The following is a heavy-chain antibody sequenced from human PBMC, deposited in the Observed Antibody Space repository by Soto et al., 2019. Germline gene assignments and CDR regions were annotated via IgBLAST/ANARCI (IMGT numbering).Heavy chain of an antibody. J-gene: IGHJ6*03. Sequence: QVQLQESGPGLVKPSQTLSLTCTVSGGSISSGGYYWSWIRQHPGKGLEWIGYIYYSGSTYYNPSLKSRVTISVDTSKNQLSLKLSSVTAADTAVYYCARERGAGVYAIRAYYYYMDVWGKGTTVTVSS. CDR3: ARERGAGVYAIRAYYYYMDV. V-gene: IGHV4-31*03. CDR2: IYYSGST. D-gene: IGHD2-8*01. CDR1: GGSISSGGYY.